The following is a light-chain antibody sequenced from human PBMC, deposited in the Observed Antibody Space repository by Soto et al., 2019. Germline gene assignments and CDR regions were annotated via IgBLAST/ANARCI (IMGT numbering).Light chain of an antibody. J-gene: IGKJ1*01. CDR2: SAS. V-gene: IGKV1-27*01. CDR1: QGIGNS. Sequence: IQMTQSPSSLSASVGDRVIITCRASQGIGNSLAWYQQNAGRVPKLLMHSASTLLSGVPSRFSGSGSGTDFTLTISSLQPEDVATYYCQKYDSAPWTFGQGTKVEIK. CDR3: QKYDSAPWT.